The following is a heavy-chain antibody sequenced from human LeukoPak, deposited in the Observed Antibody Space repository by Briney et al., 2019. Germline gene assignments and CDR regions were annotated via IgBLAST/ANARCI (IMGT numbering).Heavy chain of an antibody. CDR1: GFTFSSYD. D-gene: IGHD5-18*01. V-gene: IGHV3-30-3*01. J-gene: IGHJ4*02. CDR3: APLYAAMVADLDY. Sequence: PGRSLRLSCAASGFTFSSYDMHWVRQAPGKGLEWVAVISYGGSNKYYADSVKGRFTISRDNSKHTLYLQMNSLRAEDTAVYYCAPLYAAMVADLDYWVQGTLVTVSS. CDR2: ISYGGSNK.